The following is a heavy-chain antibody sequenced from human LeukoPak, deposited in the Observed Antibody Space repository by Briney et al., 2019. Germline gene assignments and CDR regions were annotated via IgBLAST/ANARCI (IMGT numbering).Heavy chain of an antibody. CDR3: ARARPLRYFDPHPEYGMDV. CDR2: IYYSGST. V-gene: IGHV4-30-4*01. CDR1: GGSISSGDYY. Sequence: PSETLSLTCTVSGGSISSGDYYWSWIRQPPGKGLEWIGYIYYSGSTYYNPSLKSRVTISVDTSKNQFSLKLSSVTAADTAVYYCARARPLRYFDPHPEYGMDVWGKGTTVTVSS. J-gene: IGHJ6*04. D-gene: IGHD3-9*01.